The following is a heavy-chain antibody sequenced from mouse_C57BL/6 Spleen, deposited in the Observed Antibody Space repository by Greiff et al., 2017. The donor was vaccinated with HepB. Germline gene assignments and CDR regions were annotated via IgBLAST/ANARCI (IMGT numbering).Heavy chain of an antibody. Sequence: LQQPGAELVKPGASVKMSCKASGYTFTSYWITWVKQRPGQGLEWIGDIYPGSGSTNYNEKFKSKATLTVDTSSSTAYMQLSSLTSEDSAVYYCARRGYYYGSSYEDYWGQGTTLTVSS. CDR3: ARRGYYYGSSYEDY. V-gene: IGHV1-55*01. CDR2: IYPGSGST. J-gene: IGHJ2*01. D-gene: IGHD1-1*01. CDR1: GYTFTSYW.